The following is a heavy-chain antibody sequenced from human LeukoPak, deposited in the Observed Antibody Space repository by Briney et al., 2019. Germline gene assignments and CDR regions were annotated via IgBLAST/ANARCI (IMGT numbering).Heavy chain of an antibody. CDR2: INPNSGGT. CDR3: ARRGYNLTFDGSSDY. J-gene: IGHJ4*02. CDR1: GYTFTGYY. V-gene: IGHV1-2*02. D-gene: IGHD5-18*01. Sequence: ASVKVSCKASGYTFTGYYMHWVRQAPGQGVEWMGWINPNSGGTNYAQKFQGRVSISRDTSISTAYMELSRLRSEDTAVYYCARRGYNLTFDGSSDYWGQGTLVTVSS.